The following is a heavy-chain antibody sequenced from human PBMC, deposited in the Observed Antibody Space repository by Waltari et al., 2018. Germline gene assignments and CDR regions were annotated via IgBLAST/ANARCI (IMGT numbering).Heavy chain of an antibody. CDR1: AGSFRGSY. V-gene: IGHV4-34*01. J-gene: IGHJ5*02. D-gene: IGHD3-10*01. CDR2: INHSGST. Sequence: QVQLQQWGAGLLQPSATLSLTRAVYAGSFRGSYCSWIRQTPGKGLEWIGEINHSGSTNYNPSLKSRVTISVDTSKNQFSLKLSSVTAADTAVYYCARVRFRLFDPWGQGTLVTVSS. CDR3: ARVRFRLFDP.